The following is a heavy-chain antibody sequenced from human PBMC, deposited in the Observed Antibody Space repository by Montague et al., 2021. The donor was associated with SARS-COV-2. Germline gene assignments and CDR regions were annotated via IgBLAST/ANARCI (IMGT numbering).Heavy chain of an antibody. D-gene: IGHD5-18*01. J-gene: IGHJ5*02. CDR3: ARDQRIQFWLRGWFDP. CDR1: SGSISSGSYY. CDR2: MYTDGST. V-gene: IGHV4-61*02. Sequence: TLSLTCTVSSGSISSGSYYWTWLRQPAGKELEWLGPMYTDGSTNYSSSVKGRVAISLDTSKNQFDLRLTSAAAADTAVYYWARDQRIQFWLRGWFDPWGPGTLVSVSS.